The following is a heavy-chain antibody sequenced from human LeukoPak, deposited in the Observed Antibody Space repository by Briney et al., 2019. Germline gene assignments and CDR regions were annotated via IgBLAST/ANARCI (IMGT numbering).Heavy chain of an antibody. CDR3: ARDVAAAGTPHFDY. J-gene: IGHJ4*02. Sequence: ASVKVSCKASGYTFTSYGISWVRQAPGQGLEWMGWISAYNGNTNYAQKLQGRVTMTADTSTSTAYMELRSLRSDDTAVYYCARDVAAAGTPHFDYWGQGTLVTVSS. V-gene: IGHV1-18*01. D-gene: IGHD6-13*01. CDR2: ISAYNGNT. CDR1: GYTFTSYG.